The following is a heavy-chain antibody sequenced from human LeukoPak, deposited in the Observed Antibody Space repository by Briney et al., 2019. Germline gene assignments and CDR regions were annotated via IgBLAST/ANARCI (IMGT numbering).Heavy chain of an antibody. CDR3: ATSLNTGSSRYGDRAFDY. Sequence: GGSLRLSCAASGFTFSAYAMSWVRQAPGKGLEWVAAISGSGGSTDYADSVKGRCTISRDNSKNTLHLQMNSLRAGDTAVYYCATSLNTGSSRYGDRAFDYWGQGTLVTVSS. V-gene: IGHV3-23*01. J-gene: IGHJ4*02. CDR1: GFTFSAYA. CDR2: ISGSGGST. D-gene: IGHD6-13*01.